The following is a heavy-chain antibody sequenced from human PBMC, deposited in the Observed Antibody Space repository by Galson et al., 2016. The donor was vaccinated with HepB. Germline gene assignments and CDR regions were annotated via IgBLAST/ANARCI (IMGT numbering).Heavy chain of an antibody. CDR2: IWHDGDNK. V-gene: IGHV3-33*01. CDR1: GFTFNQYG. J-gene: IGHJ4*02. CDR3: ARPISACRTSSCYFFEY. D-gene: IGHD1-7*01. Sequence: SLRLSCAASGFTFNQYGMHWVRQAAGKGLERVAVIWHDGDNKYYGDSVEGRFTISRDDSKNTLYLQMNGLTVDDTAVYYCARPISACRTSSCYFFEYWGQGSPVTVSS.